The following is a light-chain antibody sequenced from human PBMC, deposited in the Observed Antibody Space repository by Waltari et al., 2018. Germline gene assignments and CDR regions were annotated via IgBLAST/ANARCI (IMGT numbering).Light chain of an antibody. Sequence: EIVLTPSPATLSLSPGERAVLSCRASQSFNNYLAWYQQKPGQAPRLLIYDASTRATGIAARFSGSGSGTDFTLTISSLEPEDSAVYYCQERSDWRGLTFGPGTKVDIK. V-gene: IGKV3-11*01. CDR1: QSFNNY. CDR3: QERSDWRGLT. J-gene: IGKJ3*01. CDR2: DAS.